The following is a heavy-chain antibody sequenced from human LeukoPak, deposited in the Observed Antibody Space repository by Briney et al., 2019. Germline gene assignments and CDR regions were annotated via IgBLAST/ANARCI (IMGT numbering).Heavy chain of an antibody. Sequence: ASVKVSCKASEYTFTGYYMHWVRQAPGQGLEWMGWINPNSGGTNYAQKFQGRVTMTRDTSISTAYMELSRLRSDDTAVYYCARDFSYDFWSGYISWGQGTLVTVSS. CDR1: EYTFTGYY. V-gene: IGHV1-2*02. D-gene: IGHD3-3*01. CDR3: ARDFSYDFWSGYIS. J-gene: IGHJ4*02. CDR2: INPNSGGT.